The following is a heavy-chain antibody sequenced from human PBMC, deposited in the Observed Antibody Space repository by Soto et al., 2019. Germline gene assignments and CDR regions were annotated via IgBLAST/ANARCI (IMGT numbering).Heavy chain of an antibody. V-gene: IGHV4-34*01. CDR3: ARGWTLSGSHGVYYFAY. D-gene: IGHD1-26*01. CDR1: DGSISSYY. CDR2: INHSGST. J-gene: IGHJ4*02. Sequence: SETLSLTCTVSDGSISSYYWSWIRQPPGKGLEWIGEINHSGSTNYNPSLKSRVTISVDTSKNQFSLKLSSVTAADTAVYYCARGWTLSGSHGVYYFAYWGQGTLVTVSS.